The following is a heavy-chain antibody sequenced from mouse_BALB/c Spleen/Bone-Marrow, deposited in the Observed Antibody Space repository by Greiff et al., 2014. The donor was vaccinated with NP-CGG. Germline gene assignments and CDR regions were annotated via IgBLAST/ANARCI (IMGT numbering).Heavy chain of an antibody. J-gene: IGHJ4*01. CDR1: GFNIKDTY. Sequence: VQLQQPGAELVKPGASVMLSCTASGFNIKDTYMYWVKLRPEQGLEWIGRIDPANGDSKYDPKFQGKATITADTSSNTAYLQLSNLTSEDTAVYYCVRSSPYYDMDYWGQGTSVTVSS. CDR2: IDPANGDS. CDR3: VRSSPYYDMDY. D-gene: IGHD6-1*01. V-gene: IGHV14-3*02.